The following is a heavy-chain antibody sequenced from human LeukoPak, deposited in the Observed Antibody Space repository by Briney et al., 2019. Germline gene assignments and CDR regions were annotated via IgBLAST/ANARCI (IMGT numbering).Heavy chain of an antibody. CDR2: ISYDGSNK. J-gene: IGHJ4*02. CDR3: ARTRGYGYGYVF. CDR1: GFTFISYG. V-gene: IGHV3-30*03. Sequence: GRSLRLSCAASGFTFISYGMHWVRQAPGKGLEWVAVISYDGSNKYYADSVKGRFTISRDNAKNSLYLQMNSLRAEDTAVYYCARTRGYGYGYVFWGQGALVTVSS. D-gene: IGHD5-18*01.